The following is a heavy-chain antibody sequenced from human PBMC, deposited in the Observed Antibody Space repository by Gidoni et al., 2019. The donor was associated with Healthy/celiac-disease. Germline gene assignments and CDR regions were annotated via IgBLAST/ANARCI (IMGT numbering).Heavy chain of an antibody. J-gene: IGHJ4*02. CDR3: ARDLYYYDSSGYRNFDY. Sequence: EVQLVESGGGLVQPGGSLRLSCAASGFTFSSYWMSWVRQAPGKGLEWVANIKQDGSEKYYVDSVKGRFTISRDNAKNSLYLQMNSLRAEDTAVYYCARDLYYYDSSGYRNFDYWGQGTLVTVSS. D-gene: IGHD3-22*01. CDR1: GFTFSSYW. V-gene: IGHV3-7*01. CDR2: IKQDGSEK.